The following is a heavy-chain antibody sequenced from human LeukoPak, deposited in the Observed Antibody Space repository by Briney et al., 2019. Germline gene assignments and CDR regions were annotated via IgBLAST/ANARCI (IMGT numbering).Heavy chain of an antibody. CDR1: GGTFSYYA. CDR3: ARGVANGHNYGAAFDT. V-gene: IGHV1-69*05. Sequence: GASVKVSCKASGGTFSYYAINCVRQAPGQGLEWMGGIIPIFGAAKHAQKFRGRHAIITEESTSTVYMELSSLGSEDTAVYYCARGVANGHNYGAAFDTCAHGTMVTVSS. CDR2: IIPIFGAA. D-gene: IGHD5-18*01. J-gene: IGHJ3*02.